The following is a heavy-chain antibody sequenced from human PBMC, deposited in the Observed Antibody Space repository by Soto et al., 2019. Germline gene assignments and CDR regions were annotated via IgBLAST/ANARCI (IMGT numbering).Heavy chain of an antibody. CDR3: SRDPGPNLPAVSTSYFDY. CDR2: ISSSSSYI. CDR1: GFTFSSYS. D-gene: IGHD3-10*01. Sequence: GGSLRLSCSASGFTFSSYSMNWVRQAPGKGLERVSSISSSSSYIYYADSVKGRFTISRDNAKNSLYMQMNSLRAEDTAVYYYSRDPGPNLPAVSTSYFDYWGGGTLV. V-gene: IGHV3-21*01. J-gene: IGHJ4*02.